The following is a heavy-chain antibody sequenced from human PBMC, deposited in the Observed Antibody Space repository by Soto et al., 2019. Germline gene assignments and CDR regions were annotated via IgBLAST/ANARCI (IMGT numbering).Heavy chain of an antibody. V-gene: IGHV4-4*07. CDR1: GGSISSYY. D-gene: IGHD3-22*01. J-gene: IGHJ3*02. CDR2: IYTSGST. CDR3: ARAGTSYDSSGYYWGGAFDI. Sequence: SETLSLTCTVSGGSISSYYWSWIRQPAGKGLEWIGRIYTSGSTNYNPSLKSRVTMSVDTSKNQFSLKLSSVTAADTAVYYCARAGTSYDSSGYYWGGAFDIWGQGTMVTVSS.